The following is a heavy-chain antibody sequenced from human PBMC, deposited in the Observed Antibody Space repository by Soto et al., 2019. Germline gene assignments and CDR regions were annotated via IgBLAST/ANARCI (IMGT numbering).Heavy chain of an antibody. CDR2: IKSKTDGGTT. CDR3: TTSKRSGYWYGMDV. Sequence: GKGLEWVGRIKSKTDGGTTDYAAPVQGRFTIYRDDSKNTLYLQMNSLKTEDTAVYYCTTSKRSGYWYGMDVWGQGTTVTVSS. D-gene: IGHD3-22*01. J-gene: IGHJ6*02. V-gene: IGHV3-15*07.